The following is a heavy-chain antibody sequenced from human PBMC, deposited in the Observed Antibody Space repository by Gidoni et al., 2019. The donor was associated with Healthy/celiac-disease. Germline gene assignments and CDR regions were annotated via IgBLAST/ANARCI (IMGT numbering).Heavy chain of an antibody. Sequence: EVQLVESGGGLVQPGRSLRPSCTASGFTFGDYAMRWFRQAPGKGLEWVGFIRSKAYGGTTEYAASVKGRFTISRDDSKIIAYLQMNSLKTEDTAVYYCTRDWVITGTTDYYYYGMDVWGQGTTVTVSS. J-gene: IGHJ6*02. CDR3: TRDWVITGTTDYYYYGMDV. V-gene: IGHV3-49*03. D-gene: IGHD1-7*01. CDR1: GFTFGDYA. CDR2: IRSKAYGGTT.